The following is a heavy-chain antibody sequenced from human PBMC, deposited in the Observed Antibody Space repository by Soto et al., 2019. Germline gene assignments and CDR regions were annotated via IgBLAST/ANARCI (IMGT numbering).Heavy chain of an antibody. CDR3: ARMAPYGDYDFDY. V-gene: IGHV5-51*01. D-gene: IGHD4-17*01. J-gene: IGHJ4*02. CDR1: GYSFTSYW. Sequence: PGDSLKISWKGSGYSFTSYWIGWVRQMPGKGLEWMGIIYPGDSDTRYSPSFQGQVTISADKSISTAYLQWSSLEASDTAMYYCARMAPYGDYDFDYWGQGTLVTVSS. CDR2: IYPGDSDT.